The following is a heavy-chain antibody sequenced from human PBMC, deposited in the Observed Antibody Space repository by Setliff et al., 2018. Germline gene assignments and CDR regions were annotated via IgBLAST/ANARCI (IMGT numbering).Heavy chain of an antibody. CDR1: GFTFDNHA. CDR2: INWSGEII. J-gene: IGHJ4*02. CDR3: ARPGRSNYWDSFDY. D-gene: IGHD3-10*01. Sequence: GGSLRLSCAVSGFTFDNHAMHWVRQAPGKGLEWVSGINWSGEIIGYADSVKGRFTISRDNAKNSLYLQMNSLRADDTAVYYCARPGRSNYWDSFDYWGQGTLVTVSS. V-gene: IGHV3-20*04.